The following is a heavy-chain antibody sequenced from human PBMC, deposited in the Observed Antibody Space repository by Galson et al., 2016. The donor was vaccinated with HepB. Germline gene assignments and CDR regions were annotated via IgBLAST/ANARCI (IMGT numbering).Heavy chain of an antibody. J-gene: IGHJ4*02. CDR2: IGGDGAT. D-gene: IGHD2-8*01. Sequence: SLRLSCAVSGFTFSSYWMSWVRQGPGKGLEWVSTIGGDGATFYGDSVKGRFTISRDDSKSTLYLRMDGLRVEDTATYHCTKRCMTNTCHNADDFWGQGTLVTVSS. CDR3: TKRCMTNTCHNADDF. V-gene: IGHV3-23*01. CDR1: GFTFSSYW.